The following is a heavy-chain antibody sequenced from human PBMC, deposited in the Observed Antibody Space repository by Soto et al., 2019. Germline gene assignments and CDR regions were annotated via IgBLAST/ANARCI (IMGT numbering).Heavy chain of an antibody. CDR2: VYYSGST. D-gene: IGHD1-26*01. V-gene: IGHV4-30-4*01. J-gene: IGHJ4*02. CDR1: GDPITSADYY. CDR3: VAYRLLFDF. Sequence: SETLSLTCTVSGDPITSADYYWSWIRQSPERGLEWIGYVYYSGSTDYNPSFQSRVTISVDTSKNQFSLRLRSVAAADTAVYYCVAYRLLFDFWGQGTPVTVSS.